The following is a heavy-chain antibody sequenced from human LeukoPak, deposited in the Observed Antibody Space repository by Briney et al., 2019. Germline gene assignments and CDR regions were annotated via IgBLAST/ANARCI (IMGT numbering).Heavy chain of an antibody. J-gene: IGHJ4*02. CDR2: INTNTGNP. V-gene: IGHV7-4-1*02. CDR3: AREPLRSGYYTMGY. Sequence: GASVKVSCTASGYTFTSYAMNWVRQAPGQGLEWMGWINTNTGNPTYAQGFTGRFVFSLDTSVSTAYLQISSLKAEDTAVYYCAREPLRSGYYTMGYWGQGTLVTVSS. CDR1: GYTFTSYA. D-gene: IGHD3-3*01.